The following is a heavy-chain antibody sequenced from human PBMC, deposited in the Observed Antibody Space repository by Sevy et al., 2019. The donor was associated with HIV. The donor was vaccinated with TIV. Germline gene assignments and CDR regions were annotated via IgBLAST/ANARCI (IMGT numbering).Heavy chain of an antibody. V-gene: IGHV3-30*02. CDR3: AKGGLNSGSTDAFDI. Sequence: GGSLRLSCVASGFTFSSNGMHWVRQAPGKGLEWVAFIRYDGSNKYYADSVKGRFTISRDNSKNTLYLQMNSLRAEDTAVYYCAKGGLNSGSTDAFDIWGQGTMVTVSS. CDR1: GFTFSSNG. J-gene: IGHJ3*02. D-gene: IGHD1-26*01. CDR2: IRYDGSNK.